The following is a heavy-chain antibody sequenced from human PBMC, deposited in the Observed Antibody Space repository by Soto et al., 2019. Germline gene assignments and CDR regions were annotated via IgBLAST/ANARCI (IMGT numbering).Heavy chain of an antibody. Sequence: GGSLRLSCAASGFTFSSYGMHGVRQPPGKGLEGVAVISYDGSTKYYADSVKGRVTISRDNSKNTLYLQMSTLTAEDTAVYYCNDSSGPYWGQGTLVTVSS. CDR3: NDSSGPY. CDR1: GFTFSSYG. D-gene: IGHD3-22*01. CDR2: ISYDGSTK. V-gene: IGHV3-30*03. J-gene: IGHJ4*02.